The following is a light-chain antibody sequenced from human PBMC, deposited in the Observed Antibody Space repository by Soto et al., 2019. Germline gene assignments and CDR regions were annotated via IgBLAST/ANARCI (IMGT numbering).Light chain of an antibody. CDR1: ESVSTN. J-gene: IGKJ1*01. CDR3: QQYENWPWT. CDR2: AAS. V-gene: IGKV3-15*01. Sequence: EKVSTQSPVTLSVSPGEGDTLSCRASESVSTNLAWYQHKPGQAPRLLIYAASTRATGVPARFSGSGSGTEFTLTISSLQSEDVAAYYCQQYENWPWTFGQGTKVDIK.